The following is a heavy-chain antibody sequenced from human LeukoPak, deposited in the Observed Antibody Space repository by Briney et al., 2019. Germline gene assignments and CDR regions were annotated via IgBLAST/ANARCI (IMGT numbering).Heavy chain of an antibody. J-gene: IGHJ4*02. CDR1: GGSISSGGYS. CDR2: IYHSGST. V-gene: IGHV4-30-2*01. CDR3: ARDSSGWYFDY. Sequence: SETLSLTCAVSGGSISSGGYSWSCIRQPPGKGLEWIGYIYHSGSTYYNPSLKSRVTISVDRSKNQFSLKLSSVTAADTAVYYCARDSSGWYFDYWGQGTLVTVSS. D-gene: IGHD6-19*01.